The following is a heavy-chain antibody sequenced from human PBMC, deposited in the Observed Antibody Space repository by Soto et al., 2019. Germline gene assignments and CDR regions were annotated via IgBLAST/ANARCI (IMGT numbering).Heavy chain of an antibody. V-gene: IGHV4-31*03. D-gene: IGHD2-15*01. CDR2: IYYSGST. Sequence: QVQLQESGPGLVKPSQTLSLTCTVSGGSISSGGYYWSWIRQHPGKGREGIGYIYYSGSTYYNPSLKSRVTISVDTSKNQFSLKLSSVTAADTAVYYCARSEVVAAQMDVWGKGTTVTVSS. CDR3: ARSEVVAAQMDV. J-gene: IGHJ6*04. CDR1: GGSISSGGYY.